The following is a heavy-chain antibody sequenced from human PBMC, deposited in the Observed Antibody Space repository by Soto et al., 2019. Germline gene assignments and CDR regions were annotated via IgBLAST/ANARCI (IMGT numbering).Heavy chain of an antibody. Sequence: SVKVSCKASGFTFTSSAMQWVRQARGQRLEWIGWIVVGSGNTNYAQKFQERVTITRDMSTSTAYMELSSLRSEDTAVYYCAAVGRYFDMEWEVDWFDPWGQGTLVTVSS. CDR3: AAVGRYFDMEWEVDWFDP. D-gene: IGHD1-26*01. J-gene: IGHJ5*02. CDR1: GFTFTSSA. V-gene: IGHV1-58*02. CDR2: IVVGSGNT.